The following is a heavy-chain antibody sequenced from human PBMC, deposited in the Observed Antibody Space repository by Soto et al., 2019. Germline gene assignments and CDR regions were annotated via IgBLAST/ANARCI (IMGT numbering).Heavy chain of an antibody. D-gene: IGHD1-26*01. CDR3: GSEGQNGYIPYYIET. Sequence: PGGSLRLSCSASGFSISNFGMFWVRQAPGRGLEWISFISRSHSDIYYADSVKGRFTISRENAKNSMFLQMNSLRDEDRAVYYCGSEGQNGYIPYYIETCGQGVPVTV. CDR2: ISRSHSDI. V-gene: IGHV3-21*05. J-gene: IGHJ5*02. CDR1: GFSISNFG.